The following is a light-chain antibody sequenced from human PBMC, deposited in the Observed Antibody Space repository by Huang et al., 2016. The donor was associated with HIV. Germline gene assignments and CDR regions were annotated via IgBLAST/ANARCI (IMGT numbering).Light chain of an antibody. CDR2: DAS. Sequence: DIQMTQSPSSLSASVGDRVTITCQASQDISNYLNWYQQKPGKAPKLLIYDASNLETGVPSRFSGSGSGTDFTFTISSLQPEDIETYYCQHFDNLALTFGGGTKVQIK. CDR1: QDISNY. CDR3: QHFDNLALT. V-gene: IGKV1-33*01. J-gene: IGKJ4*01.